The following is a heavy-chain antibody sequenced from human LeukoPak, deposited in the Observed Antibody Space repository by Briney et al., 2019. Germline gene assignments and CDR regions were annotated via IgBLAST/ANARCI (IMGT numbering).Heavy chain of an antibody. Sequence: ASVKVSCKASGYTFTSYDINWVRPATGQGLEWMGWMNPNSGNTGYAQKFQGRVTMTRNTSISTAYMEVSSLRSDDTAVYCCAKRFGYYGFDVWGQGTTVTVSS. V-gene: IGHV1-8*01. CDR2: MNPNSGNT. J-gene: IGHJ6*02. CDR3: AKRFGYYGFDV. D-gene: IGHD5-24*01. CDR1: GYTFTSYD.